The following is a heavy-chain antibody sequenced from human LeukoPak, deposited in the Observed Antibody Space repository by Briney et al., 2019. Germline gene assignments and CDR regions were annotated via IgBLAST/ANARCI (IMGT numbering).Heavy chain of an antibody. V-gene: IGHV4-4*07. Sequence: KPSETLSLTCTVSGGSISSYYWSWIRQPAGKGLEWIGRIYTSGSTNYNPSLKSRVTISVDTSKNQFSLKLSSVTAADTAVYYCARTEESGYSYRYFGYYYYMDVWGKGTTVTVSS. D-gene: IGHD5-18*01. J-gene: IGHJ6*03. CDR3: ARTEESGYSYRYFGYYYYMDV. CDR1: GGSISSYY. CDR2: IYTSGST.